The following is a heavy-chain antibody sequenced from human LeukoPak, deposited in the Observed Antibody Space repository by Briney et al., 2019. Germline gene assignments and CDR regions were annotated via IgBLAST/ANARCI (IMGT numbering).Heavy chain of an antibody. J-gene: IGHJ4*02. CDR3: ARVGHYYDSSGYSPFDY. CDR1: GYTFTSYY. V-gene: IGHV1-46*01. D-gene: IGHD3-22*01. Sequence: ASVKVSCKASGYTFTSYYMHWVRQAPGQGLEWMGIINPSGGSTSYAQKFQGGVTMTRDTSTSTVYMELSSLRSEDTAVYYCARVGHYYDSSGYSPFDYWGQGTLVTVSS. CDR2: INPSGGST.